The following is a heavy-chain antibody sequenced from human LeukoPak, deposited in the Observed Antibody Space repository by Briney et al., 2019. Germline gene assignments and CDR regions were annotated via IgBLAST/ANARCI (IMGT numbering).Heavy chain of an antibody. D-gene: IGHD1-26*01. CDR1: VGSLNRYY. CDR2: IYYNGNT. J-gene: IGHJ6*02. CDR3: ARGRSNYYGMDI. Sequence: PSETLSLTCAVSVGSLNRYYWNCIRRPPGKGLEWIGYIYYNGNTNYSPSLKSRVTMSVDTSKTLFSLKVSSVPAADTAVYYCARGRSNYYGMDIWGQGTTVTVSS. V-gene: IGHV4-59*01.